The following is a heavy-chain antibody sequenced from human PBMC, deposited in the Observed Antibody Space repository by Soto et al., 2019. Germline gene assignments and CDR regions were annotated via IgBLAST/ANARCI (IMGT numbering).Heavy chain of an antibody. CDR3: ARVPSNNWFDP. J-gene: IGHJ5*02. Sequence: TSETLSLTCAVSGGSISSGGYSWSWIRQPPGKGLEWIGYIYHSGSTYYNPSLKSRVTISVDRSKNQFSLKLSSVTAADTAVYYCARVPSNNWFDPWGQGTLVTVSS. V-gene: IGHV4-30-2*01. D-gene: IGHD3-3*02. CDR1: GGSISSGGYS. CDR2: IYHSGST.